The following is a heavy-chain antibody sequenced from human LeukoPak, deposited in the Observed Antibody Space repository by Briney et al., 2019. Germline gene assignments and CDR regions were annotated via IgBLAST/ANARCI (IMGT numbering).Heavy chain of an antibody. V-gene: IGHV5-51*01. Sequence: GESLKISCKGSGYSFTTYWIAWVRQMPGKGLEWMGLIYPGDSDIRYSPSFQGQVTISADKSITTAYLQWSSLKASDTAMYYCARHGGTYAYDYWGQGIPVTVSS. CDR3: ARHGGTYAYDY. J-gene: IGHJ4*02. CDR2: IYPGDSDI. D-gene: IGHD5-12*01. CDR1: GYSFTTYW.